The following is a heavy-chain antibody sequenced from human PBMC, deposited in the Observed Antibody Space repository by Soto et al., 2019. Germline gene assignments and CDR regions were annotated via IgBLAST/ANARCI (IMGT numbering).Heavy chain of an antibody. Sequence: QVQLVQSGAEVKTPGASVRVSCKASGYTFTGYYIHWVREAPGQGLEWMGWINPQTGGTSYAQKFQGRVTLSRDTSINTAYLELSRLRCDDAAVYFCARERYQVISDGMDVWGQGTTVTVSS. CDR1: GYTFTGYY. CDR3: ARERYQVISDGMDV. V-gene: IGHV1-2*02. CDR2: INPQTGGT. J-gene: IGHJ6*02. D-gene: IGHD2-2*01.